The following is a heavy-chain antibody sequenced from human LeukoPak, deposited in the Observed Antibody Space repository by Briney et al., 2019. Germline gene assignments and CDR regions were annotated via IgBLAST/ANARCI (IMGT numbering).Heavy chain of an antibody. D-gene: IGHD6-19*01. Sequence: SETLSLTCTVSGGSIGSDYWTWIRQPPGKGPEYIRYIYYTGGTNYNPSLKSRVTISVDTSKNQFSLKLSSVTAADTAVYFCAKYGNSGWVIDNWGQGTLVTVSS. CDR3: AKYGNSGWVIDN. CDR2: IYYTGGT. CDR1: GGSIGSDY. V-gene: IGHV4-59*08. J-gene: IGHJ4*02.